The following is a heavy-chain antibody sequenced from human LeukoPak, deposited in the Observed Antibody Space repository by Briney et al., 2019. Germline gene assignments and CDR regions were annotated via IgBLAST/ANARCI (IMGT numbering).Heavy chain of an antibody. CDR1: GFTFSSYW. V-gene: IGHV3-7*01. Sequence: GGSLRLSCAASGFTFSSYWMSWVRQAPGKGLEWVANIKQDGSEKYYVDSVKGRFTISRDNAKNSLYLQMNSLRAEDTAVYYCARGPVDFPAAWFDPWGQGTLVTVSS. CDR2: IKQDGSEK. J-gene: IGHJ5*02. CDR3: ARGPVDFPAAWFDP. D-gene: IGHD3/OR15-3a*01.